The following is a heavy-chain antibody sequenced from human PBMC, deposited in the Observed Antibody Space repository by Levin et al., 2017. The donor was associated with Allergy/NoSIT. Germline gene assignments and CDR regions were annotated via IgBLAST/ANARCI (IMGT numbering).Heavy chain of an antibody. CDR1: GGSISSSRYY. Sequence: SCTVSGGSISSSRYYWGWIRQAPGKGLEWIGSIYYTGKIYYKPSLQTRVTISVDTSKNLFSLNLSSVTAADTAVYYCQAVAGTPPYFYYQYMDVWGKGTTVTVSS. V-gene: IGHV4-39*01. D-gene: IGHD6-19*01. CDR3: QAVAGTPPYFYYQYMDV. CDR2: IYYTGKI. J-gene: IGHJ6*03.